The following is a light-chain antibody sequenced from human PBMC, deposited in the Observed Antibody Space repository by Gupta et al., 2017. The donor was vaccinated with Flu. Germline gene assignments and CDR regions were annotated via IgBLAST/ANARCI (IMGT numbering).Light chain of an antibody. CDR2: DVS. Sequence: EIVLTQSPATLSLSPGERATLSCRASQSARSYLAWYQQTPGQGPRLLIYDVSNRATGIPARFSGSGSGTEFTLTITNLEPEDSAVYYCQQRSNCPWTFGQGTKVEIK. CDR1: QSARSY. V-gene: IGKV3-11*01. J-gene: IGKJ1*01. CDR3: QQRSNCPWT.